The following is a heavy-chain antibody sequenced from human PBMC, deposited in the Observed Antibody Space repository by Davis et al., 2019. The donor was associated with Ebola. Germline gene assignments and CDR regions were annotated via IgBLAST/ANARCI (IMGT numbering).Heavy chain of an antibody. CDR2: IYYSGST. J-gene: IGHJ4*02. CDR1: GGSISSYY. D-gene: IGHD6-13*01. CDR3: ARVWSSSWYYFDY. Sequence: PSETLSLTCTVSGGSISSYYWSWIRQPPGKGLEWIGYIYYSGSTNYNPSLKSRVTISVDTSKNQFSLKLSSVTAADTAVYYCARVWSSSWYYFDYWGQGTLVTVSS. V-gene: IGHV4-59*01.